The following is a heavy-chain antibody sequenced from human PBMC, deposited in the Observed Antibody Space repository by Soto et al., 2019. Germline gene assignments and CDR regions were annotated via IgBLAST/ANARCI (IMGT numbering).Heavy chain of an antibody. CDR3: ARMTGYSSGWYPTEYYYGMDV. CDR1: GFSLSTSGMC. Sequence: SGPTLVNPTQTLTLTCTFSGFSLSTSGMCVSWIRQPPGKALEWLARIDWDDDKYYSTSLKTRLTISKDTSKNQVVLTMTNMDPVDTATYYCARMTGYSSGWYPTEYYYGMDVWGQGTTVTVSS. D-gene: IGHD6-19*01. J-gene: IGHJ6*02. CDR2: IDWDDDK. V-gene: IGHV2-70*11.